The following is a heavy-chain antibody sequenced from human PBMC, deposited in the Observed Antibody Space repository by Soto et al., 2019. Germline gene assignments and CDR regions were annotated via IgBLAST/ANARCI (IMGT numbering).Heavy chain of an antibody. V-gene: IGHV3-23*01. Sequence: GGSLRLSCAASGFTFSSYAMSWVRQAPGKGLEWVSAISGNGGSTYYADSVKGRFTISRDNSKNTLYLQMNSLRAEDTAVYYCAKDLPASQHMGLWFGELLWGRTFDYAGQGTMATVSS. D-gene: IGHD3-10*01. CDR3: AKDLPASQHMGLWFGELLWGRTFDY. CDR2: ISGNGGST. CDR1: GFTFSSYA. J-gene: IGHJ4*02.